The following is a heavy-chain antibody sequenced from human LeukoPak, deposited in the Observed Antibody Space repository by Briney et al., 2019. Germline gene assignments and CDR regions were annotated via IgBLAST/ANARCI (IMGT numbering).Heavy chain of an antibody. Sequence: GGSLRLSCAASGFTFSSYWMSWVRQAPGKGLEWVANIKQDGSEKYYVDSVKGRFTISRDNAKNSLYLQMNSLRAEDTAVYYCARDVGPRPYYYYYMDVWGKGTTVTVSS. V-gene: IGHV3-7*01. CDR1: GFTFSSYW. CDR2: IKQDGSEK. CDR3: ARDVGPRPYYYYYMDV. J-gene: IGHJ6*03.